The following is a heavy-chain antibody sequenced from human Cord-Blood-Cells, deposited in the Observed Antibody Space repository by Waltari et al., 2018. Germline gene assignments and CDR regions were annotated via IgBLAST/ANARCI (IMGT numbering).Heavy chain of an antibody. D-gene: IGHD3-10*01. J-gene: IGHJ4*02. Sequence: EVQLVESGRGLVQPGGSLSLSCAASGFTFSSYEMNWVRQGPGKGLEWVSYISSSGSTIYYADSVKGRFTISRDNAKNSLYLQMNSLRAEDTAVYYCARGARVRGVKLYFDYWGQGTLVTVSS. CDR3: ARGARVRGVKLYFDY. CDR2: ISSSGSTI. CDR1: GFTFSSYE. V-gene: IGHV3-48*03.